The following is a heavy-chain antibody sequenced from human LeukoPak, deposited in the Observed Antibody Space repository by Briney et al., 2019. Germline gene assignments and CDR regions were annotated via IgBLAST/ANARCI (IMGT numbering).Heavy chain of an antibody. J-gene: IGHJ3*02. CDR3: AIVGATYAFDI. D-gene: IGHD1-26*01. Sequence: PSETLSLTCTVSGGSISSYYWSWIRQPPGKGLEWIGRIYTSGSTNYNPSLKSRVTMSVDTSKNQFSLKLSSVTAADTAVYYCAIVGATYAFDIWGQGTMVTVSS. CDR2: IYTSGST. CDR1: GGSISSYY. V-gene: IGHV4-4*07.